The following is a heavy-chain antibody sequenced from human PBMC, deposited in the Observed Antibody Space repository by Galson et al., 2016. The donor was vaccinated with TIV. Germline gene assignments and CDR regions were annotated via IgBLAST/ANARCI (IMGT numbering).Heavy chain of an antibody. V-gene: IGHV5-51*03. J-gene: IGHJ4*02. Sequence: QSGAEVKKPGESLKISCKGSGYTFRIYWIGWVRQRPGKGLEWMGNIYPGDSDARNSPSFQGQVTISVDKSINTAYLQWNSLKASDSAIYYCARLRDSTEVVASATFDQWGQGSLVTVSS. D-gene: IGHD2-15*01. CDR2: IYPGDSDA. CDR1: GYTFRIYW. CDR3: ARLRDSTEVVASATFDQ.